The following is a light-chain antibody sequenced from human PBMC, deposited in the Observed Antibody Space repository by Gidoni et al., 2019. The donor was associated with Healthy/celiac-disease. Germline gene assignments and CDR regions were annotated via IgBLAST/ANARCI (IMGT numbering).Light chain of an antibody. CDR3: QQYNSYSELT. J-gene: IGKJ4*01. Sequence: DLQMTQSPSTLSASVGDRVTITCRASQSISSWLAWYQQKPGKAPKLLIYKASSLKSGVPSRFSGSGSGTEFTLTISSLQPDDCATYYCQQYNSYSELTFGGXTKVEIK. V-gene: IGKV1-5*03. CDR2: KAS. CDR1: QSISSW.